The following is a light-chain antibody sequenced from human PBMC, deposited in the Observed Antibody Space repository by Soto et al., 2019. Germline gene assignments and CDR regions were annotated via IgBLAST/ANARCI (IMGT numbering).Light chain of an antibody. J-gene: IGLJ1*01. CDR2: QDS. CDR1: KLGDKY. V-gene: IGLV3-1*01. CDR3: QAWDSTTYV. Sequence: SYELTQPPSVSVSPGLTASITCSGDKLGDKYACWYQQKPGQSPVLVIYQDSNRPSGIPERFSGSKSGNTATLTISGTQAMDEADYYCQAWDSTTYVFGTGTKLTVL.